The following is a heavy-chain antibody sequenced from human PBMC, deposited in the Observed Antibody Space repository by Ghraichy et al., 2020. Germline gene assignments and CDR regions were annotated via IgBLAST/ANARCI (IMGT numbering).Heavy chain of an antibody. J-gene: IGHJ3*02. CDR1: GFTVSSNY. CDR3: ARDGYSYGYDTYDAFDI. Sequence: LSLTCAASGFTVSSNYMSWVRQAPGKGLEWVSVIYSGGSTYYADSVKGRFTISRHNSKNTLYLQMNSLRAEDTAVYYCARDGYSYGYDTYDAFDIWGQGTMVTVSS. D-gene: IGHD5-18*01. CDR2: IYSGGST. V-gene: IGHV3-53*04.